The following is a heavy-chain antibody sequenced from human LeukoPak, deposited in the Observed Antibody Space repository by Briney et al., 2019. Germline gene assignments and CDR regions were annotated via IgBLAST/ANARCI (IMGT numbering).Heavy chain of an antibody. CDR3: ARSYYDILTGYMYFDY. D-gene: IGHD3-9*01. CDR2: ISSSKTYI. J-gene: IGHJ4*02. V-gene: IGHV3-21*01. CDR1: GFTFSSYS. Sequence: PGGSLRLSCAASGFTFSSYSMSWVRQAPGKGLEWVSSISSSKTYIYYADSVKGRFTISRDNVKNSLYLQMNSLRAEDTAVYYCARSYYDILTGYMYFDYWGQGTLVTVSS.